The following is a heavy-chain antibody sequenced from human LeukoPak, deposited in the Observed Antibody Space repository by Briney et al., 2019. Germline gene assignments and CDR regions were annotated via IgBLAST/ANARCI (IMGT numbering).Heavy chain of an antibody. V-gene: IGHV4-38-2*02. CDR2: IYTSGST. D-gene: IGHD3-22*01. J-gene: IGHJ4*02. CDR1: GYSISSGYY. CDR3: ARDLLVNYYDSSGFDY. Sequence: PSETLSLTCTVSGYSISSGYYWGWIRPPPGKGLEWIGRIYTSGSTNYNPSLKSRVTMSVDTSKNQFSLKLSSVTAADTAVYYCARDLLVNYYDSSGFDYWGQGTLVTVSS.